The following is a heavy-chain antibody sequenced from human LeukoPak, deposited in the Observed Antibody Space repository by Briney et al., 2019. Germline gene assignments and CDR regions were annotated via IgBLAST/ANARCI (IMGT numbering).Heavy chain of an antibody. CDR2: INPNSGGT. CDR3: ARGGYSQKPSNYNWFDP. CDR1: GYTFTGYY. V-gene: IGHV1-2*02. J-gene: IGHJ5*02. Sequence: ASVKVSCKASGYTFTGYYMHWVRQATGQGLEWIGWINPNSGGTNYAQKFQGRVTMTRDTSISTAYMELSRLRSDDTAVYYCARGGYSQKPSNYNWFDPWGQGTLVTVSS. D-gene: IGHD5-18*01.